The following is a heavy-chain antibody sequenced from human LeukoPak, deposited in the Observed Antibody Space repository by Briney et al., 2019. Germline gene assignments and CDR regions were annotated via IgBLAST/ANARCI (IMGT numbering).Heavy chain of an antibody. Sequence: SETLSLTCTVSGGSISSGSYYWIWIRQSAGKGLEWIGRIYTSGSTNYNPSLKSRVTISVDTSKNQFSLKLSSVTAADTAVYYCARDLWFGAGRTFDIWGQGTMVTVSS. CDR2: IYTSGST. V-gene: IGHV4-61*02. CDR3: ARDLWFGAGRTFDI. D-gene: IGHD3-10*01. J-gene: IGHJ3*02. CDR1: GGSISSGSYY.